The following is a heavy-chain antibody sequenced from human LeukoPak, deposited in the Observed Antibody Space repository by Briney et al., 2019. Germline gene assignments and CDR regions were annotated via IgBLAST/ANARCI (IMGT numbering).Heavy chain of an antibody. Sequence: GESLKISCKGSGYTFTNYWIGWVRQMPGKGLKWMGIIYPGNSEIRYSPSFQGQVTISADKSISTPYLQWSSLKASDTAMSYCAKLGYCSADTCYSYSDYWGQGTLVTVSS. V-gene: IGHV5-51*01. CDR3: AKLGYCSADTCYSYSDY. J-gene: IGHJ4*02. CDR1: GYTFTNYW. D-gene: IGHD2-15*01. CDR2: IYPGNSEI.